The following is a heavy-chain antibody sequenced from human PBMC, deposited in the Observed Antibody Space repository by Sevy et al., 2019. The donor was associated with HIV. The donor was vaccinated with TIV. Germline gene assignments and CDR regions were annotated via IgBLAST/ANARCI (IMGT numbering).Heavy chain of an antibody. CDR3: TRGRRVYADYGVDY. CDR2: IRSEVYGGTT. V-gene: IGHV3-49*03. J-gene: IGHJ4*02. Sequence: GGSLRLSCTASGFTFGEYSMSWFRQAPGKGMGWVSFIRSEVYGGTTEYAGSVKGRFTTSRDDSKSIAYLQMSSLKTEDTAVYYCTRGRRVYADYGVDYWGQGTLVTVSS. CDR1: GFTFGEYS. D-gene: IGHD4-17*01.